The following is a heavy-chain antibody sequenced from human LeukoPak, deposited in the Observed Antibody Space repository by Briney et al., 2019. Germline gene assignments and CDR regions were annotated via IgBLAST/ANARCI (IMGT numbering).Heavy chain of an antibody. CDR1: GGSISSYY. J-gene: IGHJ4*02. Sequence: PETLSLTCTVSGGSISSYYWSWIRQPPGKGLEWIGYIYYSGSTNYNPSLKSRVTISVDTSKNQFSLKLSSVTAADTAVYYCARWGYSGYSGIAYWGQGTLVTVSS. V-gene: IGHV4-59*01. D-gene: IGHD5-12*01. CDR3: ARWGYSGYSGIAY. CDR2: IYYSGST.